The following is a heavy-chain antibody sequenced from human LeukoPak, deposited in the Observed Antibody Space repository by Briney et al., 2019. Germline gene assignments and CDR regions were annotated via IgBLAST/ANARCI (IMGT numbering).Heavy chain of an antibody. D-gene: IGHD1-26*01. CDR1: GYTLTELS. V-gene: IGHV1-24*01. Sequence: GASVKVSCKVSGYTLTELSMHWVRQAPGKGLEWMGGFDPEDGETIYAQKFQGRVTMTKDTSTDTAYMELSSLRSEDTAVYYCATDLKRFGWELSEISAFDIWGQGTMVTVSS. CDR3: ATDLKRFGWELSEISAFDI. J-gene: IGHJ3*02. CDR2: FDPEDGET.